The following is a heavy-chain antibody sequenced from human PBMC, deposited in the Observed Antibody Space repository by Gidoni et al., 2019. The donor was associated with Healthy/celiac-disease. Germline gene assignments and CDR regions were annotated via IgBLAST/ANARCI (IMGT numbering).Heavy chain of an antibody. D-gene: IGHD1-26*01. CDR2: IFTRGST. J-gene: IGHJ4*02. CDR1: GGSISSGSYY. Sequence: QVQLQESGPGLVKPSQTLSLPCPVSGGSISSGSYYGSWGRTPAGKGLEWVGGIFTRGSTNYNPSLKSRVTISVDTSKNQFSLKLSSVTAADTAVYYCARDLGSYGTADWGQGTLVTVSS. CDR3: ARDLGSYGTAD. V-gene: IGHV4-61*02.